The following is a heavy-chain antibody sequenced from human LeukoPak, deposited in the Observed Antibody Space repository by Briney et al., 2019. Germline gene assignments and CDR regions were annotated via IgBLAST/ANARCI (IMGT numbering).Heavy chain of an antibody. Sequence: QPGGSLRLSCAASGFTFSSYSMNWVRQAPGKGLEWVSYISSSSSTIYYADSVKGRFTISRDNAKNSLYLQMNSLRAEDTAVYYCARRKYDFWSGYYGTANDAFDIWGQGTMVTVSS. V-gene: IGHV3-48*01. CDR2: ISSSSSTI. CDR3: ARRKYDFWSGYYGTANDAFDI. CDR1: GFTFSSYS. J-gene: IGHJ3*02. D-gene: IGHD3-3*01.